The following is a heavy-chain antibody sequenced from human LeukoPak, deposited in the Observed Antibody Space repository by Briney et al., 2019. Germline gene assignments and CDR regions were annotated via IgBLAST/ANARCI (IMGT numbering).Heavy chain of an antibody. Sequence: KPGGSLRLSCAASGFTFTTYSMNWVRQAPGKGLEWVSSITGSSSIGSSGPFIYYADSVKGRFAISRDDAKNSLFLQMNSLRAEDTAVYYCARDTSVVGTLRYFDYWGQGALVTVSS. CDR2: ITGSSSIGSSGPFI. J-gene: IGHJ4*02. CDR1: GFTFTTYS. V-gene: IGHV3-21*01. CDR3: ARDTSVVGTLRYFDY. D-gene: IGHD6-19*01.